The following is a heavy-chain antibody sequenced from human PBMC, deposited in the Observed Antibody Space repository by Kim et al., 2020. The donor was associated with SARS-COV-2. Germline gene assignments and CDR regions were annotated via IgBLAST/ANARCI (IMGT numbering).Heavy chain of an antibody. V-gene: IGHV3-73*01. Sequence: EYAASVKGRFTISRDDAKNTAYLQMNSLKTEDTAVYYCTTHTGRVPGGGYWGQGTLVTVSS. J-gene: IGHJ4*02. D-gene: IGHD1-1*01. CDR3: TTHTGRVPGGGY.